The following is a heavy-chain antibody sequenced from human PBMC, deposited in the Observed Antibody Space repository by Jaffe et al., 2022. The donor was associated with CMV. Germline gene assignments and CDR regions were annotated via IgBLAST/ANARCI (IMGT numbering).Heavy chain of an antibody. CDR1: GFSFSQHA. D-gene: IGHD3-22*01. Sequence: QVQLVESGGGVVQPGRSLTLSCGASGFSFSQHAMHWVRQAPGKGLEWVGMISSDGGYINYEESVKGRFIISRDNAKNTLHLQMNSLKTDDTALYYCVRTDCDSFACRLLDYWGLGTLVTVSS. CDR3: VRTDCDSFACRLLDY. J-gene: IGHJ4*02. V-gene: IGHV3-30*03. CDR2: ISSDGGYI.